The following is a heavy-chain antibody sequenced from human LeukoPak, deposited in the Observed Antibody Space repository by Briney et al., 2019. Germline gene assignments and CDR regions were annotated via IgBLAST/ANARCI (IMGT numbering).Heavy chain of an antibody. CDR2: ISSSSSYI. J-gene: IGHJ4*02. Sequence: PGGSLRLSCAASGFTFSSYSMNWVRQAPGKGREWVSSISSSSSYIYYADSVKGRFTISRDNAKNSLYLQMNSLRAEDTAVYYCARANGVGATHFDYWGQGTLVTVSS. CDR1: GFTFSSYS. CDR3: ARANGVGATHFDY. D-gene: IGHD1-26*01. V-gene: IGHV3-21*01.